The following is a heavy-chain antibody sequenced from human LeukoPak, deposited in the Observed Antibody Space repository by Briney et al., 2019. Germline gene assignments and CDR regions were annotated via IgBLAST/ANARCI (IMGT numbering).Heavy chain of an antibody. CDR3: ARDRRAPYGDYTTAWFDP. J-gene: IGHJ5*02. D-gene: IGHD4-17*01. Sequence: GGSLRLSCAASGFTVSSYWMSWVRQAPGKGLEWVANIKQDGSEKYYVDSVKGRFTISRDNAKNSLYLQMNSLRAEDTAVYYCARDRRAPYGDYTTAWFDPWGQGTLVTVSS. V-gene: IGHV3-7*05. CDR2: IKQDGSEK. CDR1: GFTVSSYW.